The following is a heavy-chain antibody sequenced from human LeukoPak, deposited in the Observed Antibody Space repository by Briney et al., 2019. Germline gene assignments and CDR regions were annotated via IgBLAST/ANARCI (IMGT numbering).Heavy chain of an antibody. J-gene: IGHJ4*02. CDR2: IYYSGST. V-gene: IGHV4-59*01. Sequence: PSETLSLTCTVSGGSISSYYWSWIRQPPGKGLEWIGYIYYSGSTNYNPSLKSRVTISVDTSKNQFSLKLSSVTAADTAVYYCARDRDDSSMDYWGQGTLVTVSS. D-gene: IGHD3-22*01. CDR3: ARDRDDSSMDY. CDR1: GGSISSYY.